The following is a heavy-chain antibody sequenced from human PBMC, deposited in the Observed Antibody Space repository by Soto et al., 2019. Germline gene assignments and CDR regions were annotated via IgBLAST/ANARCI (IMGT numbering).Heavy chain of an antibody. Sequence: SETLSLTCTVSGGSISSSSYYWGWIRQPPGKGLEWIGSIYYSGSTYYNPSLKSRVTISVDTSKNQFSLKLSSVTAADTAVYYCATGSMVRGVINKEVGNYYYYYGMDVWGQGTTVTVSS. J-gene: IGHJ6*02. V-gene: IGHV4-39*01. CDR2: IYYSGST. D-gene: IGHD3-10*01. CDR1: GGSISSSSYY. CDR3: ATGSMVRGVINKEVGNYYYYYGMDV.